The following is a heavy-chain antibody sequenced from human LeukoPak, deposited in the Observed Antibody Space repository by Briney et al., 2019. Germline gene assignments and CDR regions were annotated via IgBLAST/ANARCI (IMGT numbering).Heavy chain of an antibody. J-gene: IGHJ6*02. CDR2: IYYSGST. CDR3: ARESPDQVKYYYDSSGYPQPPYYYYGMDV. CDR1: GGSISSYY. D-gene: IGHD3-22*01. Sequence: SETLSLTCTVSGGSISSYYWSWIRQPPGKGLERIGYIYYSGSTNYNPSLKSRVTISVDTSKNQFSLKLSSVTAADTAVYYCARESPDQVKYYYDSSGYPQPPYYYYGMDVWGQGTTVTVSS. V-gene: IGHV4-59*01.